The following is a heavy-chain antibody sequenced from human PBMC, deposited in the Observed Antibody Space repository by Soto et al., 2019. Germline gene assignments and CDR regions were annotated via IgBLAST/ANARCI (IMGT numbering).Heavy chain of an antibody. CDR1: GFTFSSYA. CDR2: ISGSGGST. V-gene: IGHV3-23*01. CDR3: AREITYYYDSSGYYLHPQLPDY. D-gene: IGHD3-22*01. J-gene: IGHJ4*02. Sequence: LRLSCAASGFTFSSYAMSWVRQAPGKGLEWVSAISGSGGSTYYADSVKGRFTISRDNSKNTLYLQMNSLRAEDTAVYYCAREITYYYDSSGYYLHPQLPDYWGQGTLVTVSS.